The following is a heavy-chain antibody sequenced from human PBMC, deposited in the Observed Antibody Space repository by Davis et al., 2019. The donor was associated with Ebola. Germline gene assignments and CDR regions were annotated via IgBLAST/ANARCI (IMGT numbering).Heavy chain of an antibody. CDR3: ARGDGFRGTVTREYYYYGMDV. CDR2: IIPIFGTA. J-gene: IGHJ6*02. D-gene: IGHD4-17*01. V-gene: IGHV1-69*06. Sequence: AASVKVSCKASGGTFSSYAISWVRQAPGQGLEWMGGIIPIFGTANYAQKFQGRVTITADKSTSTAYMELSSLRSEDTAVYYCARGDGFRGTVTREYYYYGMDVWGQGTTVTVSS. CDR1: GGTFSSYA.